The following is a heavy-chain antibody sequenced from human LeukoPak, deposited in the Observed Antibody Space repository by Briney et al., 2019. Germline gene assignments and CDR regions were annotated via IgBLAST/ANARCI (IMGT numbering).Heavy chain of an antibody. CDR2: MNPNSGNT. Sequence: GASVKVSCKASGYTFTSYDINWVRQATGQGLEWMGWMNPNSGNTGYAQKFQGRVTMTRNTSISTAYMELSSLRSEDTAVYYCARACSTRSWFDPWGQGTLVTVSS. V-gene: IGHV1-8*01. J-gene: IGHJ5*02. D-gene: IGHD2-2*01. CDR3: ARACSTRSWFDP. CDR1: GYTFTSYD.